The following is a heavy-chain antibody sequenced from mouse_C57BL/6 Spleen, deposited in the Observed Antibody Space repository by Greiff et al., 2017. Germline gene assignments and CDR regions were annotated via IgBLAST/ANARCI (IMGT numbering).Heavy chain of an antibody. Sequence: QVHVKQSGAELVKPGASVKISCKASGYAFSSYWMNWVKQRPGKGLEWIGQIYPGDGDTNYNGKFKGKATLTADKSSSTAYMQLSSLTSEDSAVYFCARWGYGSFYAMDYWGQGTSVTVSS. CDR2: IYPGDGDT. D-gene: IGHD1-1*01. CDR1: GYAFSSYW. J-gene: IGHJ4*01. CDR3: ARWGYGSFYAMDY. V-gene: IGHV1-80*01.